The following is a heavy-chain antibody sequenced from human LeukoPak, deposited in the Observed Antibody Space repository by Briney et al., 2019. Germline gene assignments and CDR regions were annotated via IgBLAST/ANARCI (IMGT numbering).Heavy chain of an antibody. V-gene: IGHV4-59*01. CDR2: IYYSGST. Sequence: SETLSLTCTVSGGSISSYYWSWIRQPPGKGLEWIGYIYYSGSTNYNPSLKSRVTISVDTSKNQFSLKLSSVTAADTAVYYCARGYSSGWGNWFDPWGQGTLVTASS. D-gene: IGHD6-19*01. CDR3: ARGYSSGWGNWFDP. J-gene: IGHJ5*02. CDR1: GGSISSYY.